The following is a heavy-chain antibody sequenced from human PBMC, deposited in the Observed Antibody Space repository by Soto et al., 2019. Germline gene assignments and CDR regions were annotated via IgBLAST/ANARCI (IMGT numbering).Heavy chain of an antibody. Sequence: GESLKISCAASGFTFDNYEMNWVRQAPGKGLEWVSYISSSGSTIYYADSVKGRFTISRDNAQNSLFLQMNSLRAEDTAVYYCAKEATNINNFDYWGQGTLVTVSS. D-gene: IGHD1-26*01. CDR1: GFTFDNYE. J-gene: IGHJ4*02. CDR3: AKEATNINNFDY. V-gene: IGHV3-48*03. CDR2: ISSSGSTI.